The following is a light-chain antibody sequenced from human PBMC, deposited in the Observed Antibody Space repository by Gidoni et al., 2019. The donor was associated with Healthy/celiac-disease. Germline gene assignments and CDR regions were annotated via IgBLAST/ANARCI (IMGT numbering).Light chain of an antibody. CDR3: QQYNNWPRGGT. Sequence: EIVMTQSPATLSVSPGERATLSCRASQSVSSNLAGYQQKPGQAPRLLIYVASTRATGIPARFSGSGSGTEFTLTISSLQSEDFAVYYCQQYNNWPRGGTFXQXTKLEIK. J-gene: IGKJ2*02. V-gene: IGKV3-15*01. CDR1: QSVSSN. CDR2: VAS.